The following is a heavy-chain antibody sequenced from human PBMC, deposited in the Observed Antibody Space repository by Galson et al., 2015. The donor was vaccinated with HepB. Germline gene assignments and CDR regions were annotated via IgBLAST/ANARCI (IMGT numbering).Heavy chain of an antibody. Sequence: SLRLSCAASGFTFSSYSMNWVRQAPGKGLEWVSGISGSGFTTEYADSVKGRVTISRDNYKNTLYLQMNSLRAEDTAVYYCAKDSRTTGVSNFDFWGQGTQVTVSS. CDR1: GFTFSSYS. V-gene: IGHV3-23*01. D-gene: IGHD4-17*01. CDR3: AKDSRTTGVSNFDF. J-gene: IGHJ4*02. CDR2: ISGSGFTT.